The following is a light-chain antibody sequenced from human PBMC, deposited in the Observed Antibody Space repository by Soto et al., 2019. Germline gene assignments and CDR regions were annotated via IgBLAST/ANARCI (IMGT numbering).Light chain of an antibody. CDR2: RGS. CDR1: QNIRGNE. CDR3: QYYGTSAPWK. V-gene: IGKV3-20*01. J-gene: IGKJ1*01. Sequence: VLTQSPGTLSLSPGERTTLSCRASQNIRGNELAWYQQKPGQPPRLLIYRGSSRAPGIPDRFRGRGSGTEFTLTISILEPEDFALYYCQYYGTSAPWKFGQGNRVEIK.